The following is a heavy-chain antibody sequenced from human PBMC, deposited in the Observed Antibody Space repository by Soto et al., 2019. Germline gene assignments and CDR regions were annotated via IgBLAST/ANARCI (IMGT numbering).Heavy chain of an antibody. J-gene: IGHJ4*02. V-gene: IGHV2-26*03. D-gene: IGHD1-26*01. CDR3: AMMRASGPFFDLFDT. CDR1: GFSLSDIRLG. Sequence: QVTLKESGPVLVKPTETLTLTCSISGFSLSDIRLGVAWIWQPPGKALEWLVHIFANDEMTYSPSLKSRFSISRDISKSQVVLTMTNVDPGDTGTYYCAMMRASGPFFDLFDTWGPGVLVTVSS. CDR2: IFANDEM.